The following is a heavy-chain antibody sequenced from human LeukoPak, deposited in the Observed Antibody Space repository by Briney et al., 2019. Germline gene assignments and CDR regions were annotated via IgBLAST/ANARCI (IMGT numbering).Heavy chain of an antibody. D-gene: IGHD5-18*01. V-gene: IGHV4-59*01. CDR3: AREDHSYGFPGAYYFDY. J-gene: IGHJ4*02. Sequence: SQTLSLTCTVSGGSISSYYWSWIRQPPGKGLEWIGYIYYGGSTNYNPSLKSRVTISVDTSKNQFSLKLSSVTAADTAVYYCAREDHSYGFPGAYYFDYWGQGTLVTVSS. CDR2: IYYGGST. CDR1: GGSISSYY.